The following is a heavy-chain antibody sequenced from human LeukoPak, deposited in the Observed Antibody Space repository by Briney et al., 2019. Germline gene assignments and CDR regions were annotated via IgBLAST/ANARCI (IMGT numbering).Heavy chain of an antibody. V-gene: IGHV1-69*04. CDR3: ARSHPMDAFDI. J-gene: IGHJ3*02. CDR2: IIPILGIA. Sequence: GASVKVSCKASGGTFSSYAISWVRQAPGQGLEWMGRIIPILGIANYAQKFQGRVTITADKSTSTAYTELSSLRSEDTAVYYCARSHPMDAFDIWGQGTMVTVSS. D-gene: IGHD2-2*01. CDR1: GGTFSSYA.